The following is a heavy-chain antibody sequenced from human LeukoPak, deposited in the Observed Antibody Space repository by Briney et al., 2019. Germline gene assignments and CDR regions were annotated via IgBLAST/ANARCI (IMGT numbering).Heavy chain of an antibody. Sequence: GGSLRLSCAASGFTFDDYGMHWVRQAPGKGLEWVSGISWNSGKIGYADSVKGRFTISRDNAQNSMYLQMNSLRVEDTAVYYCTSWGDTTAEYFQRWGQGTLVTVSS. CDR2: ISWNSGKI. CDR3: TSWGDTTAEYFQR. J-gene: IGHJ1*01. V-gene: IGHV3-9*01. CDR1: GFTFDDYG. D-gene: IGHD2-21*02.